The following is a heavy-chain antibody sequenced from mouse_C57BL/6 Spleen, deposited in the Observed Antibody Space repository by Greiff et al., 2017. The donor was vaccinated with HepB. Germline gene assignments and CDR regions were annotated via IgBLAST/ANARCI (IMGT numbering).Heavy chain of an antibody. Sequence: VQLQQSVAELVRPGASVKLSCTASGFNIKNTYMHWVKQRPEQGLEWIGRIDPANGNTKYAPKFQGKATMTADTSSNTAYLQLSSLTSEDTAIYYCARADDYEEGSYAMDYWGQGTSVTVSS. J-gene: IGHJ4*01. V-gene: IGHV14-3*01. CDR3: ARADDYEEGSYAMDY. CDR2: IDPANGNT. D-gene: IGHD2-4*01. CDR1: GFNIKNTY.